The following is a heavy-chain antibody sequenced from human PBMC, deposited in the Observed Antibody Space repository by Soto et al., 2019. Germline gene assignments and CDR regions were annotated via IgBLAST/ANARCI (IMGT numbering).Heavy chain of an antibody. CDR1: GFSLSTSGVG. CDR2: LYWDGDR. V-gene: IGHV2-5*02. D-gene: IGHD4-4*01. Sequence: QITLRESGPMLVKATQTLTLTCSFSGFSLSTSGVGVGWIRQPPGKALEWLALLYWDGDRRYSPSLNSRLTIIKDTSKNQVVLTMTNMDPVDTGTYYCAHYTVDTYMDVWGKGTTVTVSS. CDR3: AHYTVDTYMDV. J-gene: IGHJ6*03.